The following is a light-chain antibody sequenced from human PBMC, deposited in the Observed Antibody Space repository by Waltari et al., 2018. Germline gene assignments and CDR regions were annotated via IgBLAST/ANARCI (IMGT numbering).Light chain of an antibody. CDR1: SSDLGAYKY. CDR3: SSYAGSNKLI. Sequence: QSALTQPPSASGSPGPTVIISCTGTSSDLGAYKYVPWYQQIPGRAPALIIYEVDRRPPGVPDRFSGSKSGNTASLTVSGLQTEDEGDYYCSSYAGSNKLIFGGVTKLTVL. J-gene: IGLJ2*01. CDR2: EVD. V-gene: IGLV2-8*01.